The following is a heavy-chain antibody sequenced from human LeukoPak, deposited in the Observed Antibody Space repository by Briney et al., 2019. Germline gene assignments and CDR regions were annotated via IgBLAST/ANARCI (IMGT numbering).Heavy chain of an antibody. CDR1: GGSISNSY. Sequence: SETLSLTCTVSGGSISNSYWNWIRQPPGKGLEWIGYIYYSGTTNYDPSLRSRVTISVDTSKNQFYLRLTSVTAADTAVYYCARGFDSKSTYFDYWGQGTLVTVSS. CDR2: IYYSGTT. J-gene: IGHJ4*02. D-gene: IGHD5-12*01. V-gene: IGHV4-59*01. CDR3: ARGFDSKSTYFDY.